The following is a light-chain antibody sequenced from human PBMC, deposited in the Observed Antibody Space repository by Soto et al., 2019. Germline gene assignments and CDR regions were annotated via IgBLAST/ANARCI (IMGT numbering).Light chain of an antibody. Sequence: QSVLTQPPSASGSPGQSVTISCTGTSSDVGGYNSVSWYQQHPGKAPKLMISEVSKRPSGVPDRFSGSKSGNTASLTVSGLQAEDEADYYCSSYAGSSYPCVFGTGTKLTVL. V-gene: IGLV2-8*01. CDR3: SSYAGSSYPCV. CDR1: SSDVGGYNS. J-gene: IGLJ1*01. CDR2: EVS.